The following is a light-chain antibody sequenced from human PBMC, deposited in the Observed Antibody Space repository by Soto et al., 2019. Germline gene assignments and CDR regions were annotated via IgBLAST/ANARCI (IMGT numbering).Light chain of an antibody. Sequence: AIQLTQSPSSLSASVGDRVTITCRASQGISSALAWYQQKPGKAPKLLIYDASSLESGVPSRFSGSGSGTDFTLTISSLQPEDFATYYCQQFNSYPHEGTFGQGTKVDIK. V-gene: IGKV1-13*02. CDR2: DAS. J-gene: IGKJ1*01. CDR3: QQFNSYPHEGT. CDR1: QGISSA.